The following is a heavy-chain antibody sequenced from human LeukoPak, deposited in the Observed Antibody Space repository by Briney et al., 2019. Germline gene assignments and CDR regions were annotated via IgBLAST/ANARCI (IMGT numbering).Heavy chain of an antibody. Sequence: PGESLVTSCKCPGYSLPSYLISLVRQIPGEGPGWVGGTDPSDSYTNYSPSFQGHVTISADKSISTAYLQWSSLKASDTAMYYCARHNGFGELYYGWFDPWGQGTLVTVSS. J-gene: IGHJ5*02. CDR2: TDPSDSYT. D-gene: IGHD3-10*01. V-gene: IGHV5-10-1*01. CDR1: GYSLPSYL. CDR3: ARHNGFGELYYGWFDP.